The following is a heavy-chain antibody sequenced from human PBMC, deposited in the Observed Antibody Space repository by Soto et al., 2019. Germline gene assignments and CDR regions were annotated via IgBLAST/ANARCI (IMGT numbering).Heavy chain of an antibody. CDR1: VGSCSGYY. V-gene: IGHV4-34*01. CDR2: INHSGST. J-gene: IGHJ4*02. CDR3: ASGFYFDY. Sequence: PSETLSLTCAVYVGSCSGYYWSWIRQPPGKGLEWIGEINHSGSTNYNPSLKSRVTISVDTSKNQFSLKLSSVTAADTAVYYCASGFYFDYWGQGTLVTVSS.